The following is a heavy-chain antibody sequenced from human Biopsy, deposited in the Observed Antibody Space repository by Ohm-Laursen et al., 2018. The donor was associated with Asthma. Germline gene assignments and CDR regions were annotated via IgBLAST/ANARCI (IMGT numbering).Heavy chain of an antibody. D-gene: IGHD6-13*01. Sequence: SLRLSCAASGFSFRDYFMTWVRQAPGKGLAWVASISSSGSTKYPSESVLGRCTIPRDNTQKSMSLELRSLRVEDTAIYYCARALESSSWGPFYFFTLDVWGQGTPVAVSS. CDR1: GFSFRDYF. CDR3: ARALESSSWGPFYFFTLDV. CDR2: ISSSGSTK. J-gene: IGHJ6*02. V-gene: IGHV3-11*01.